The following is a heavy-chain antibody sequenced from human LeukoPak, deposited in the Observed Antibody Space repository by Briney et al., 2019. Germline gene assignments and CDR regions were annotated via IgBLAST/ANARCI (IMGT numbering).Heavy chain of an antibody. J-gene: IGHJ4*02. V-gene: IGHV1-3*01. D-gene: IGHD6-19*01. CDR1: GYTFTSYG. CDR2: INAGNGNT. Sequence: GSVRVSCTASGYTFTSYGISWVRQAPGQRLEWMGWINAGNGNTKYSQKFQGRVTITRDTSASTAYMELSSLRSEDTAVYYCARSYSSGWYKFDYWGQGTLVTVSS. CDR3: ARSYSSGWYKFDY.